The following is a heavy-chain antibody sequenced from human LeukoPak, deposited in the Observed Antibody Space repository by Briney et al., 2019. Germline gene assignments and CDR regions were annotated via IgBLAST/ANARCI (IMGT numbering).Heavy chain of an antibody. CDR1: GFTFSSYA. D-gene: IGHD4-17*01. J-gene: IGHJ4*02. CDR2: ISYDGSNK. Sequence: GGSLRLSCAASGFTFSSYAMHWVRQAPGKGLEWVAVISYDGSNKYYADSVKGRFTISRDNSKNTLYLQMNSLRAEDTAVYYCARVSYGDLGGFDYWGQGTLVTVSS. V-gene: IGHV3-30*04. CDR3: ARVSYGDLGGFDY.